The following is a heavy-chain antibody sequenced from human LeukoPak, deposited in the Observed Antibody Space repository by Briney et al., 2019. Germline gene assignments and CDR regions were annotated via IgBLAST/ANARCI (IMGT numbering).Heavy chain of an antibody. CDR2: IYYSGST. D-gene: IGHD5-18*01. Sequence: SETLSLTCTVSGGSISSYYWSWIRQPPGKGLEWIGYIYYSGSTNYNPSLKSRVTISVDTSKNQFSLKLSSVTAADTAVYYCAGGYSYGLKVYYFGYWGQGTLVTVSS. V-gene: IGHV4-59*12. CDR3: AGGYSYGLKVYYFGY. J-gene: IGHJ4*02. CDR1: GGSISSYY.